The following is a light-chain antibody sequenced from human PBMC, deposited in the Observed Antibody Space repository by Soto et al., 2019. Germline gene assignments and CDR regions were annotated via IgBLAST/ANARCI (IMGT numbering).Light chain of an antibody. CDR2: DAS. CDR3: QQYDNLLIT. J-gene: IGKJ5*01. V-gene: IGKV1-33*01. Sequence: DIQMTQSQSSLSASVGDRVTITCRASQSISSYLNWYQQKPGKAPKLLIYDASNLETGVPSRFSGSGSGTDFTFTISSLQPEDIATYYCQQYDNLLITFGQGTRLEIK. CDR1: QSISSY.